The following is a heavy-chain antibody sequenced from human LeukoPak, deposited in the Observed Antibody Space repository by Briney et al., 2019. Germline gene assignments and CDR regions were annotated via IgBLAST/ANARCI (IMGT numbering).Heavy chain of an antibody. Sequence: KPSETLSLTCTVSGGSISSYYWSWIRQPPGKGLEWIGYIYYSGSTNYNPSLKSRVTISVDTSKNQFSLKLSSVTAADTAVYYCARETVTTGFDYWGQGTLVTVSS. CDR1: GGSISSYY. CDR2: IYYSGST. J-gene: IGHJ4*02. CDR3: ARETVTTGFDY. V-gene: IGHV4-59*01. D-gene: IGHD4-17*01.